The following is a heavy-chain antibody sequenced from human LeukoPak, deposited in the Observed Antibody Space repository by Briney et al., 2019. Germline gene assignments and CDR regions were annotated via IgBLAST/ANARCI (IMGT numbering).Heavy chain of an antibody. D-gene: IGHD1-26*01. CDR3: ERGSTDVYRYLDV. V-gene: IGHV4-59*02. CDR1: GSSVSTFY. J-gene: IGHJ2*01. Sequence: SETLSLTCIVFGSSVSTFYWSWLRQSPGMGLEWIGFIHDTGSTAYNPSLKSRVTISLETSKNQLSLMLTSVSAADTAMYCCERGSTDVYRYLDVWGRGILVTVPS. CDR2: IHDTGST.